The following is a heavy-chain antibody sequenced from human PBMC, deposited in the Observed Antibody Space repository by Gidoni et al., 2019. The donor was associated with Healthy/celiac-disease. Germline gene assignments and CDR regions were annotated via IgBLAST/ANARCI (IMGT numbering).Heavy chain of an antibody. J-gene: IGHJ6*02. D-gene: IGHD6-6*01. Sequence: EVQLLESGGGLVQPGLSLRLSCASSGFTFRSYAMSCVRQAPGKGLAWFSAISGSSSSTYYADSVKGRFTISRDNSKNTLYLQMNSLRAEDTAVYYCAKNSGSSLYYYYGMDVWGQGTTVTVSS. CDR1: GFTFRSYA. CDR2: ISGSSSST. V-gene: IGHV3-23*01. CDR3: AKNSGSSLYYYYGMDV.